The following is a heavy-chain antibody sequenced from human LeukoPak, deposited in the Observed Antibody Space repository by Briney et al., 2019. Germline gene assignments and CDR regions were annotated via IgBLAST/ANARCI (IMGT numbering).Heavy chain of an antibody. V-gene: IGHV3-30*02. J-gene: IGHJ4*02. D-gene: IGHD5-24*01. CDR1: GFTFSSYG. Sequence: PGGSLRLSCAASGFTFSSYGMHWVRQAPGKGLEWVAFIRYDGSNKYYADSVKGRFTISRDNSKNTLYLQMNSLRAEDTAVYYCAKDGQMEMGTTYYFDYWGQGTLVTVSS. CDR3: AKDGQMEMGTTYYFDY. CDR2: IRYDGSNK.